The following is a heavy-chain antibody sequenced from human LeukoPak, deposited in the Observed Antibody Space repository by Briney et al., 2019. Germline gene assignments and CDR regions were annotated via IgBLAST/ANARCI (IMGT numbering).Heavy chain of an antibody. CDR2: ISTSTGDT. J-gene: IGHJ4*02. D-gene: IGHD3-22*01. Sequence: ASVKVSCKASGYTFTSYGISWVRQAPGQGPEWMGWISTSTGDTKYTQKFQGRVTLTTDTSTSTAYMELSSLRSDDTAVYYCARVGTHVVVVPLDYWGQGTLVTVSS. CDR3: ARVGTHVVVVPLDY. CDR1: GYTFTSYG. V-gene: IGHV1-18*01.